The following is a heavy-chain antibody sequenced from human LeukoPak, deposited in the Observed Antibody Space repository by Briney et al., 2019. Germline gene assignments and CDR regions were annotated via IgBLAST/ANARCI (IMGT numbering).Heavy chain of an antibody. Sequence: SETLSLTCTVSGGSVSSGSSYWSWIRQPPGKGLEWIGYIYYSGSTNYTPSLKSRVTMSVDTSKNQFSLKLRSVTAADTAVYYCARDRFGEPLDYWGQGTLVTVSS. D-gene: IGHD3-10*01. CDR1: GGSVSSGSSY. CDR2: IYYSGST. J-gene: IGHJ4*02. CDR3: ARDRFGEPLDY. V-gene: IGHV4-61*01.